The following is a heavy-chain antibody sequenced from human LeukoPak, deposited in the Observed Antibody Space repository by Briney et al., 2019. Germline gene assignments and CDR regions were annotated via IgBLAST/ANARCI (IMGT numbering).Heavy chain of an antibody. CDR1: GSSISSYY. J-gene: IGHJ4*02. CDR2: IYYSGST. Sequence: SETLSLTCTVSGSSISSYYWSWIRQPPGKGLEWIGYIYYSGSTNYNPSLKSRVTISVDTSKNQFSLKLSSVTAADTAVYYCARGNSYGTGGFGEIDYWGQGTLVTVSS. D-gene: IGHD5-18*01. V-gene: IGHV4-59*01. CDR3: ARGNSYGTGGFGEIDY.